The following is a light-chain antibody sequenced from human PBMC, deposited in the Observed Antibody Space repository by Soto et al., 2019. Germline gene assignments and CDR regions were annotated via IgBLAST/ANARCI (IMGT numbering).Light chain of an antibody. J-gene: IGKJ4*01. Sequence: EIVLTQSPATLSLSPGERATLSCRASQSVSSYLAWYQQKPGQAPRLLIYDASNRATGIPARFSGSGSGTDFTLTISSLEPEDFAVYYGPQRSNWLTFGGGTKVEIK. CDR2: DAS. V-gene: IGKV3-11*01. CDR1: QSVSSY. CDR3: PQRSNWLT.